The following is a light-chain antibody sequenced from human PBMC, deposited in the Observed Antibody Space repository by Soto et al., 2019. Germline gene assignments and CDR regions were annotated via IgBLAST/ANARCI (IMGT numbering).Light chain of an antibody. CDR3: QQYNSFPYT. J-gene: IGKJ2*01. V-gene: IGKV1-5*03. CDR1: ESISGW. Sequence: DIQLTQSPFTLSASVGDRVTITCRASESISGWLAWYQQIPGKAPSLLIYKASTLQSGVPSRFSGSGFGTEFTLTISSLQPDDFATSYCQQYNSFPYTFGQGTKLEIK. CDR2: KAS.